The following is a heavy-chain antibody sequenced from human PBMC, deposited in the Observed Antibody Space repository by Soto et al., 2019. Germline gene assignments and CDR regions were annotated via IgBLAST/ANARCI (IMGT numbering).Heavy chain of an antibody. CDR3: ARDVGNFYDSSPTGQFDF. CDR1: GDSISRSNW. CDR2: VLYSGSI. V-gene: IGHV4-4*02. D-gene: IGHD3-22*01. J-gene: IGHJ4*02. Sequence: QVHLQESGPGLVKPSGTLSLTCAVSGDSISRSNWWSWVRQPPGKGLEWVGEVLYSGSINYNPSLKSRVTISVDRSKNQFSLKLSSVTAADTAVYYCARDVGNFYDSSPTGQFDFGGQGTLVTVSS.